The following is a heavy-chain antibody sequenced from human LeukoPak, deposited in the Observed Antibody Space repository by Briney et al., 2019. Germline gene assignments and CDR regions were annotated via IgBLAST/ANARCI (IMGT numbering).Heavy chain of an antibody. J-gene: IGHJ4*02. D-gene: IGHD1-1*01. CDR2: ISYDGSNK. CDR1: GFTVSSYA. Sequence: GGSLRLSCAASGFTVSSYAMHWVRQAPGKGLEWVAVISYDGSNKYYADSVKGRFTISRDNSKNTLYLRMNSLRAEGTAVYYCARGLNGALDYWGQGTLVTVSS. CDR3: ARGLNGALDY. V-gene: IGHV3-30-3*01.